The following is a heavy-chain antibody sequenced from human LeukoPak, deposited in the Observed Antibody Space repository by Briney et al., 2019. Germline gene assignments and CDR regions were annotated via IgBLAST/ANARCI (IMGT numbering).Heavy chain of an antibody. J-gene: IGHJ4*02. CDR3: ARDPYSGSYYFDY. CDR2: ISSSGSTI. Sequence: GGSLRLSCAASGFTFSSYEMNWVRQAPGKGLEWVSYISSSGSTIYYADSVKGPFTISRDNAKNSLYLQMNSLRAEDTAVYYCARDPYSGSYYFDYWGQGTLVTVSS. CDR1: GFTFSSYE. V-gene: IGHV3-48*03. D-gene: IGHD1-26*01.